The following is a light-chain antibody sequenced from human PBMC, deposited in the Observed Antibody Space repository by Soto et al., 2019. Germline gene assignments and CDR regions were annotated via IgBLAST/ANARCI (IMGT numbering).Light chain of an antibody. Sequence: EIVLTQSPGTLSLSPGERATLSCRASQSVSSSYLAWYQQKPGQAPRLLIYGASSRATGVPDRFSGSGSGTDFTLTISRLEPEDFAVFYCQKYATSPWTFGQGTNVEFK. CDR1: QSVSSSY. J-gene: IGKJ1*01. CDR3: QKYATSPWT. CDR2: GAS. V-gene: IGKV3-20*01.